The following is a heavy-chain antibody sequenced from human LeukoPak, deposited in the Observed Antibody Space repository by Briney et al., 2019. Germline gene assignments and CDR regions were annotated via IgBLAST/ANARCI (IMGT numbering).Heavy chain of an antibody. V-gene: IGHV4-39*01. Sequence: SETLSLTCTVSGGSISSSSYYWGWIRQPPGKGLEWIGSIYHSGSTYYNPSLKSRVTMSVDTSKNHFSLKLSSVTAADTAVYYCATHLFYGSGSPFDYWGQGTLVTVSS. CDR1: GGSISSSSYY. D-gene: IGHD3-10*01. J-gene: IGHJ4*02. CDR2: IYHSGST. CDR3: ATHLFYGSGSPFDY.